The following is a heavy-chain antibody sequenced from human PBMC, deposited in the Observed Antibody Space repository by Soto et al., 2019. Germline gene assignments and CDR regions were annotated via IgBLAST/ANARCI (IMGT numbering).Heavy chain of an antibody. J-gene: IGHJ6*02. CDR2: ISFDGNNK. D-gene: IGHD5-12*01. CDR3: ARGLPATNCAMDV. CDR1: GFNFKTYT. Sequence: PGGSLRLSCAASGFNFKTYTMHWVRQAPGKGLESVTVISFDGNNKYYADSVKGRFTISRDNSKNTLYLQMNSLRAEDTAVYYCARGLPATNCAMDVWGQGTTVTVSS. V-gene: IGHV3-30-3*01.